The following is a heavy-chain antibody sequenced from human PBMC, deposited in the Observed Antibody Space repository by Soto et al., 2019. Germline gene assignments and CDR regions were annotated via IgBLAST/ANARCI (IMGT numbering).Heavy chain of an antibody. D-gene: IGHD3-9*01. J-gene: IGHJ4*02. CDR3: AHRFDWYYFDH. Sequence: SETLSLTCAVSGGSVSATNCWNWIRQPPGKGLEWIGEINLSGTTNYNPSLKRRVTITKDTSKNQVVLTMTNMDPVDTATYYCAHRFDWYYFDHWGQGILVTVSS. V-gene: IGHV4-4*02. CDR1: GGSVSATNC. CDR2: INLSGTT.